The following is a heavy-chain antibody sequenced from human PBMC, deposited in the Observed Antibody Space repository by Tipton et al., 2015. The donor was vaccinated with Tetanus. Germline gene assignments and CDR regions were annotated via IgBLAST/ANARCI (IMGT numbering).Heavy chain of an antibody. D-gene: IGHD5-12*01. Sequence: PGLVKPSETLSLTCTVSGGSMSNNYWSWIRQPPGKGLEWLAYISNSGRTNSNYDLKSRISISRDTSKNQFSLSLTSVTAADTAVYYCARADYNLARKGPFDSWGQGAQVIVS. J-gene: IGHJ4*02. CDR2: ISNSGRT. V-gene: IGHV4-4*08. CDR3: ARADYNLARKGPFDS. CDR1: GGSMSNNY.